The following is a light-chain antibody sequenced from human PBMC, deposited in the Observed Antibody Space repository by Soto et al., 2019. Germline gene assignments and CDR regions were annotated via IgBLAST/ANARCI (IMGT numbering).Light chain of an antibody. V-gene: IGKV1-39*01. CDR3: QQNFTAPYT. Sequence: DIQMTQSPSSLSTSVGDRVTITCRASQTNAMYVNWFQQKTGKTPKLLIYTTSSLQIGVPPRFSGSGSETDFTLTISRLQPEDFAAYYCQQNFTAPYTFCEGTKIEIK. CDR1: QTNAMY. CDR2: TTS. J-gene: IGKJ2*01.